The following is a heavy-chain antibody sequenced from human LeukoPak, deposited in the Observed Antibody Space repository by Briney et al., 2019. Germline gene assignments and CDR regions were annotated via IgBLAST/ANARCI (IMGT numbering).Heavy chain of an antibody. CDR1: GFTFSSYG. CDR3: VREGYYGSAALYS. V-gene: IGHV3-30*02. CDR2: IQYDGSNK. J-gene: IGHJ5*01. D-gene: IGHD3-10*01. Sequence: GGSLRLSCAASGFTFSSYGMHWVRQAPGKGLEWVAFIQYDGSNKYYADSVKGRFTISRDNAKNTLYLQMNSLRAEDTAVYYCVREGYYGSAALYSWGHGTLVTVSS.